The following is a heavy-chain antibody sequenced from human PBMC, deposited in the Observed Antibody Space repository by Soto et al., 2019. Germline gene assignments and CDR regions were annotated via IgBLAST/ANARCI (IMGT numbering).Heavy chain of an antibody. J-gene: IGHJ6*02. CDR1: ASPFTNFW. Sequence: KIACTGSASPFTNFWIFWVRQVPGKGLEWMGIIYPCDSDTRYSPSFQGQVTFSADKSISTAYVQWSSLKASDTAMYYCARIKGSKRYYHGMDVWGRGTTVTVSS. CDR2: IYPCDSDT. CDR3: ARIKGSKRYYHGMDV. V-gene: IGHV5-51*01.